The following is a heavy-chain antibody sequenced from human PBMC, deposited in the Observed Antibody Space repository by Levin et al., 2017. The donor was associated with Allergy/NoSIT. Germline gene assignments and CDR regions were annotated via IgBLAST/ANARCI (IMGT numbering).Heavy chain of an antibody. Sequence: PGGSLRLSCAASGFTFSSYGMHWVRQAPGKGLEWVAVIWYDGSNKYYADSVKGRFTISRDNSKKTLYLQMNSLRAEDTAVYYCARGRGVDIVAVPCPDYWGQGTLVTVSS. CDR2: IWYDGSNK. J-gene: IGHJ4*02. D-gene: IGHD5-12*01. CDR1: GFTFSSYG. CDR3: ARGRGVDIVAVPCPDY. V-gene: IGHV3-33*01.